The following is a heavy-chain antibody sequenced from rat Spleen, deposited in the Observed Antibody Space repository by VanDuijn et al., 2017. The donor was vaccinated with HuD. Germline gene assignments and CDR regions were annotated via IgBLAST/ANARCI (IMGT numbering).Heavy chain of an antibody. D-gene: IGHD1-12*02. CDR1: GLSLTDYS. CDR2: INNAGST. V-gene: IGHV3-3*01. Sequence: EVQLKESGPGLVQPSQTLSLTCTVSGLSLTDYSVHWVRQPPGNKLEWMGYINNAGSTNYNPSLKSRISITRDTSKNQFFLQVNSVTTEDTATYYCARSDGTHYYLPFPYWGQGTLVTVSS. J-gene: IGHJ3*01. CDR3: ARSDGTHYYLPFPY.